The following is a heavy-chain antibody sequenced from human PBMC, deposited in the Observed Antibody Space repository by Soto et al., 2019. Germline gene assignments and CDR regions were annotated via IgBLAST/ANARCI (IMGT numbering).Heavy chain of an antibody. CDR1: GFTFSTYA. CDR3: AKDAGIAVGVTWWFFDY. V-gene: IGHV3-23*01. J-gene: IGHJ4*02. CDR2: ISGSGGRT. D-gene: IGHD6-19*01. Sequence: PGGSLRLSCAASGFTFSTYAMSWVRQAPGKGLEWVSDISGSGGRTYYADSVQGRFTISRDNSNNTPYLEMNSLRGEDTAVYYCAKDAGIAVGVTWWFFDYWGQGTPVTVSS.